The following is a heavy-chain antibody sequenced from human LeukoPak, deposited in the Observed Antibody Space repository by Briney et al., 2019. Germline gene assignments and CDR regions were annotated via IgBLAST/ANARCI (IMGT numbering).Heavy chain of an antibody. J-gene: IGHJ6*02. CDR3: ARDHYYGSGSYYYRAYYYYGMDV. Sequence: PGGSLRLSCAASGFTFSSYWMSWVRQAPGKGLEWVANIKQDGSEKYYVDSVKGRFTISRDNAKNSLYLQMNSLRAEDTAVYYCARDHYYGSGSYYYRAYYYYGMDVWGQGTTVTVSS. CDR1: GFTFSSYW. V-gene: IGHV3-7*01. D-gene: IGHD3-10*01. CDR2: IKQDGSEK.